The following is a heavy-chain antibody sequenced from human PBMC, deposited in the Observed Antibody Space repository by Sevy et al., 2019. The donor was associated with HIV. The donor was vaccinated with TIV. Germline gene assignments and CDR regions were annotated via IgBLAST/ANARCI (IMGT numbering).Heavy chain of an antibody. CDR3: ASTREYYSDNSGYFDY. J-gene: IGHJ4*02. CDR2: FDPEDGER. D-gene: IGHD3-22*01. Sequence: ASVKVSCKFSGHTLTELPIHWVRQAPGKRLEWMGRFDPEDGERIYAQKFQGRVTMTEDTSTDTAYMELSSLRSDDTALYYCASTREYYSDNSGYFDYWGQGTLVTVSS. V-gene: IGHV1-24*01. CDR1: GHTLTELP.